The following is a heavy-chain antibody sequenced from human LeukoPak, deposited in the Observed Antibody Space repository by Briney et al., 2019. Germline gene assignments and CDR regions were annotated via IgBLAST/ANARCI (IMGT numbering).Heavy chain of an antibody. J-gene: IGHJ4*02. D-gene: IGHD1-1*01. CDR1: GGSISNNNYY. V-gene: IGHV4-39*01. CDR3: ATWRTAKTGFDY. Sequence: PSETLSLTCTVSGGSISNNNYYWAWIRQPPGKGLECVGSIYYSGSPYYNPSLKSRVTISVDTSKNQFSLRLSSVTAADTAVYYCATWRTAKTGFDYWGQGTLVTVSS. CDR2: IYYSGSP.